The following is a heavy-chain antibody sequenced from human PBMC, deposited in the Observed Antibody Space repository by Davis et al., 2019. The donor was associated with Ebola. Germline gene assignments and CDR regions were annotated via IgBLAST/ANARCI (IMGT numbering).Heavy chain of an antibody. D-gene: IGHD6-13*01. CDR3: GRGIAAPPHWGGDY. Sequence: PGGSLRLSCAASGFIFSNYWMHWVRQAPGKGLVWVSRIRSDGSGSTSADSVKDRFTISSDNSKNTLYLQMNSLRAEDTAVYYCGRGIAAPPHWGGDYWGQGTLVTVSS. CDR1: GFIFSNYW. V-gene: IGHV3-74*01. J-gene: IGHJ4*02. CDR2: IRSDGSGS.